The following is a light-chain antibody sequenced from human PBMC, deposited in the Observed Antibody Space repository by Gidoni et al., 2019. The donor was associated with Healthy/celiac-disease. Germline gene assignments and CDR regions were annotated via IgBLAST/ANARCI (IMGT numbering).Light chain of an antibody. V-gene: IGKV1-39*01. CDR1: QSISSY. Sequence: DIQMTQSPSSLSASVGDRVTITSRASQSISSYLNWYQQKPGKAPKLLIYAASSLQSGVPSRISGSGSGTNFTLTISSLQPEDFATYYCQQSYSTPPYTFGQGTKLEIK. J-gene: IGKJ2*01. CDR2: AAS. CDR3: QQSYSTPPYT.